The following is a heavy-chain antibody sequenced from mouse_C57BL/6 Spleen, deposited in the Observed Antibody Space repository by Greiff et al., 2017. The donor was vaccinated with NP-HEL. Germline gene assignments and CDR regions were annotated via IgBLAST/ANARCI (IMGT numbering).Heavy chain of an antibody. CDR1: GFTFSDYG. CDR3: ASPDYGSSYYYAMDY. V-gene: IGHV5-17*01. CDR2: ISSGSSTI. Sequence: EVQGVESGGGLVKPGGSLKLSCAASGFTFSDYGMHWVRQAPEKGLEWVAYISSGSSTIYYADTVKGRFTISRDNAKNTLFLQMTSLRSEDTAMYYCASPDYGSSYYYAMDYWGQGTSVTVSS. J-gene: IGHJ4*01. D-gene: IGHD1-1*01.